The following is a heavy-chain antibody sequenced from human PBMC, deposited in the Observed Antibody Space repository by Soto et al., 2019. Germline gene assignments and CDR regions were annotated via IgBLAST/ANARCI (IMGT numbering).Heavy chain of an antibody. J-gene: IGHJ3*02. D-gene: IGHD3-10*01. Sequence: PSETLSLTCTVSGGSISSSSYYWCWIRQPPGKGLEWIGYIYYSGSTNYNPSLKSRVTISVDTSKNQFSLKLSSVTAADTAVYYCARGTIFGDSAAVLLWFGELLYSNAFDIWGQGTMVTVSS. CDR1: GGSISSSSYY. V-gene: IGHV4-61*05. CDR3: ARGTIFGDSAAVLLWFGELLYSNAFDI. CDR2: IYYSGST.